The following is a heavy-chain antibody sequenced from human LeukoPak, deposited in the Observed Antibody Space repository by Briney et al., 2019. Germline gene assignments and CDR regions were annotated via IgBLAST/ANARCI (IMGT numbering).Heavy chain of an antibody. CDR2: ISSSGSTI. D-gene: IGHD1-1*01. CDR3: ASDILGWNDVDYFDY. V-gene: IGHV3-48*03. Sequence: GGSLRLSCAASGFTFSSYEMNWVRQAPGKGLEWVSYISSSGSTIYYADSVKGRFTISRDNAKNSLYLQMNSLRAEDTAVYYCASDILGWNDVDYFDYWGQGTLVTVSS. J-gene: IGHJ4*02. CDR1: GFTFSSYE.